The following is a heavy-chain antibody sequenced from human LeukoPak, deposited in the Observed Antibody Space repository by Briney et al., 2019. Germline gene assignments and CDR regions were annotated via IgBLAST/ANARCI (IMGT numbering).Heavy chain of an antibody. CDR2: MKQDGSKK. J-gene: IGHJ6*03. Sequence: GGSLRLSCAASGFTFSSYWMSWVRQAQGKGLEWVANMKQDGSKKYYVDSVKGRFTISRDNTKNTLYLQMNSLRAEDMAVYYCASARYCSSTSCLPGYYMDVWGKGTTVTVSS. CDR3: ASARYCSSTSCLPGYYMDV. D-gene: IGHD2-2*01. CDR1: GFTFSSYW. V-gene: IGHV3-7*01.